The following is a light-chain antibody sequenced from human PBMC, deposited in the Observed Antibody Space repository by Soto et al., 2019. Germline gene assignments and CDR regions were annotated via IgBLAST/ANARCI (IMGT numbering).Light chain of an antibody. CDR2: SVA. CDR1: QNVGAC. V-gene: IGKV1-39*01. J-gene: IGKJ1*01. CDR3: QQSYSSPWT. Sequence: DIQMTHSPSSLSASVGDRITIPCRPLQNVGACLNFYQHKPGRPPRFLIYSVATLQSWVPSRFNGSGSGTDFTLTISSLQPEDFASYYCQQSYSSPWTFGQGTKVDIK.